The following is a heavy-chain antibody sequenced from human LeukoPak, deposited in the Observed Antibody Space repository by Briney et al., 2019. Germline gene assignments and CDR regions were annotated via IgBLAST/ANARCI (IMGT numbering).Heavy chain of an antibody. V-gene: IGHV4-38-2*01. J-gene: IGHJ5*02. CDR1: GYSISSGYY. Sequence: SETLCLTCAVSGYSISSGYYWGWIRQPPGKGLEWIGSIYHSGSTYYNPSLKSRVTISVDTSKNQFSPKLSSVTAADTAVYYCARSHYDILTGYQIWFDPWGEGTLVTVSS. CDR2: IYHSGST. D-gene: IGHD3-9*01. CDR3: ARSHYDILTGYQIWFDP.